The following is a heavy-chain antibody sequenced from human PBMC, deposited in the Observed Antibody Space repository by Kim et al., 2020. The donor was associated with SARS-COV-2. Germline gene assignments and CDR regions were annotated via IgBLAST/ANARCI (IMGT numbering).Heavy chain of an antibody. CDR3: STGWAS. Sequence: GGSLRLSCAASGFNIIDAWMHWVRQAPGQGLAWVGRVKSKSGGGGGTIDYAADVRGRFTMSRDDAKGTVYLLMTSLRIEDTGIYYCSTGWASWGQGTLVTVAS. V-gene: IGHV3-15*01. CDR2: VKSKSGGGGGTI. D-gene: IGHD1-26*01. CDR1: GFNIIDAW. J-gene: IGHJ5*02.